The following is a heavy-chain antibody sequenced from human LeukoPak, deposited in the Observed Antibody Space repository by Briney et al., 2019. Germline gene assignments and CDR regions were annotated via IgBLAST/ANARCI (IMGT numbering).Heavy chain of an antibody. J-gene: IGHJ4*02. D-gene: IGHD2-21*02. CDR3: ARRGYCGGDCFYFDY. CDR1: GGSFSGYY. V-gene: IGHV4-59*08. CDR2: IYYSGST. Sequence: SETLSLTCAVYGGSFSGYYWSWIRQPPGKGLEWIGYIYYSGSTNYNPSLKSRVTISVDTSKNQFSLKLSSVTAADTAVYYCARRGYCGGDCFYFDYWGQGTLVTVSS.